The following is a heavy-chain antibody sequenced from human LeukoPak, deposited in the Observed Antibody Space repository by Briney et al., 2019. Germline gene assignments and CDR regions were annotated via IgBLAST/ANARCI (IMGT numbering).Heavy chain of an antibody. D-gene: IGHD5-12*01. CDR3: AREPTSGREPTSGRPLDY. CDR1: GGSISGYF. V-gene: IGHV4-4*07. J-gene: IGHJ4*02. Sequence: SETLSLTCTVSGGSISGYFWSWIRQPAGKGLEWIGRIYSSGSNNYNPTLKSRVTMSLDTSKNHLSLNLSSVTAADTAVYYCAREPTSGREPTSGRPLDYWGQGTLVTVSS. CDR2: IYSSGSN.